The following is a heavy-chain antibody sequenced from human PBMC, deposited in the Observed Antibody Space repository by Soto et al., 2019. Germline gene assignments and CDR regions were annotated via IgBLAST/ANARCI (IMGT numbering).Heavy chain of an antibody. CDR3: AKSPCSGGSCYSPFDY. CDR1: GFTFSSYA. V-gene: IGHV3-23*01. D-gene: IGHD2-15*01. CDR2: ISGSGGST. Sequence: ESGGGLVQPGGSLRLSCAASGFTFSSYAMSWVRQAPGKGLEWVSAISGSGGSTYYADSVKGRFTISRDNSKNTLYLQMNSLRAEDTAVYYCAKSPCSGGSCYSPFDYWGQGTLVTVSS. J-gene: IGHJ4*02.